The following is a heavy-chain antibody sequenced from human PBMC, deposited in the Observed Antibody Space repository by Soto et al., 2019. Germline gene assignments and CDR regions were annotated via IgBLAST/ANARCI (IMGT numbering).Heavy chain of an antibody. D-gene: IGHD6-19*01. CDR2: IDPSDSYI. Sequence: VESLKISCNTSGYTFSGHWISWVRQVPGRGLQWMGNIDPSDSYINYNPAFRGHVTFSVDKSSSTAYLHWRSLGPSDTAIYYCARHGAAIWLGYWGQGTLVTVSS. V-gene: IGHV5-10-1*01. J-gene: IGHJ4*02. CDR1: GYTFSGHW. CDR3: ARHGAAIWLGY.